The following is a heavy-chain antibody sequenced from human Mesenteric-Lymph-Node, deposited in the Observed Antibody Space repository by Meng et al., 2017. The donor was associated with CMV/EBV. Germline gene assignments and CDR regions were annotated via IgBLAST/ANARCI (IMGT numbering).Heavy chain of an antibody. V-gene: IGHV4-31*03. Sequence: TMSLTCTVAGGSISSGGYYWRWIRQHPGKGLEWIGYNYYRGSTYYKPSLKSRVTISVDTSKNQFSLKLSSVTAADTAVYYCAPFWSGLWGQGTLVTVSS. J-gene: IGHJ4*02. D-gene: IGHD3-3*01. CDR3: APFWSGL. CDR2: NYYRGST. CDR1: GGSISSGGYY.